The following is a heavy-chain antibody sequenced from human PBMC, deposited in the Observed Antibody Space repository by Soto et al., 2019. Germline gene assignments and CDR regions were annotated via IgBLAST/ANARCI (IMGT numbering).Heavy chain of an antibody. CDR3: ARGLETPMTFDY. CDR2: IHPNSGDT. J-gene: IGHJ4*02. Sequence: ASVQFSCPASGYTFTVNYMHWVRQAPGQGLEWMGWIHPNSGDTNYAQKFQGRVTMTRDTSISSAYMERRRLTSEDTSLYYCARGLETPMTFDYWGQGTLVTVSS. D-gene: IGHD5-18*01. V-gene: IGHV1-2*02. CDR1: GYTFTVNY.